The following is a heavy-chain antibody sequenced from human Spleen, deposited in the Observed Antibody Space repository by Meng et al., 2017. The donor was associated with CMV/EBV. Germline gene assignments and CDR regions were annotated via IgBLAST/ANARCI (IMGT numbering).Heavy chain of an antibody. J-gene: IGHJ3*02. CDR2: IYPGDSNT. CDR3: ARLPLAYYDLWSGFPYRGTFDI. Sequence: GGSLRLSCKGSGYNFTGFWIGWVRQMPGKGLEWMGIIYPGDSNTRYSPSFQGQITISADKSITTAYLQRSNLKASDSAVYYCARLPLAYYDLWSGFPYRGTFDIWGQGTVVTVSS. D-gene: IGHD3-3*01. CDR1: GYNFTGFW. V-gene: IGHV5-51*01.